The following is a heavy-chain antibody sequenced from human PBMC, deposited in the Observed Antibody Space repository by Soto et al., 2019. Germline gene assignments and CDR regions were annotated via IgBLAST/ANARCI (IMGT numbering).Heavy chain of an antibody. V-gene: IGHV4-39*01. CDR2: IYYSGST. CDR3: ARRPRTYPYYMDV. CDR1: GGSISSSSYY. J-gene: IGHJ6*03. Sequence: QLQLQESGPGLVKPSETLSLTCTVSGGSISSSSYYWGWIRQPPGKGLEWIGRIYYSGSTYYNPSLKSRVTISVDTSKNQFSLKLSSVTAADTAVYYCARRPRTYPYYMDVWGKGTTVTVSS.